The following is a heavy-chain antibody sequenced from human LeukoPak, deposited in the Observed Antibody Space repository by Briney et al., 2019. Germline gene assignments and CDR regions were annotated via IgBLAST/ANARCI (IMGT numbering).Heavy chain of an antibody. V-gene: IGHV3-49*04. CDR1: GFTFGDYA. CDR2: IRSKAYGGTT. Sequence: GGSLRLSCTASGFTFGDYAMSWVRQAPGKGLEWVGFIRSKAYGGTTEYAASVKGRFAISRDDSKSIAQLQMNRLKTEDTAVYFCSRVSYCGGDRYSDFDYWGQGTLVTVSS. J-gene: IGHJ4*02. D-gene: IGHD2-21*02. CDR3: SRVSYCGGDRYSDFDY.